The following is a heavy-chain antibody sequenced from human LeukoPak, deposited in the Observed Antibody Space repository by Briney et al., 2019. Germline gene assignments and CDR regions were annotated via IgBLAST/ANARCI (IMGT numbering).Heavy chain of an antibody. CDR2: ISYSGSTT. CDR1: GFTFTNFE. Sequence: RGSLRLSCAASGFTFTNFEMNWVRQAPGKGLEWVSYISYSGSTTSYADSVKGRFTISRDNSKNTLYLQMNSLRAEDTAVYYCAKDPYRASSGLVDYWGQGTLVTVFS. J-gene: IGHJ4*02. D-gene: IGHD5-12*01. CDR3: AKDPYRASSGLVDY. V-gene: IGHV3-48*03.